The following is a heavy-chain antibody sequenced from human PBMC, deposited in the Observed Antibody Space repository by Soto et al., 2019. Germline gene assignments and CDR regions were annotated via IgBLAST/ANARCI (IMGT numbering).Heavy chain of an antibody. J-gene: IGHJ5*02. CDR2: IYYSGST. V-gene: IGHV4-31*03. CDR1: GGSISSGGYY. D-gene: IGHD1-20*01. CDR3: GIVGGINWCYP. Sequence: QVQLQESGPGLVKPSQTLSLTCTVSGGSISSGGYYWSWIRQHPGKGLEWIGYIYYSGSTYYNPSLKIRVTISVDTNRNQFSLTLSSLSAAATAVYNCGIVGGINWCYPWGQGTLSTFST.